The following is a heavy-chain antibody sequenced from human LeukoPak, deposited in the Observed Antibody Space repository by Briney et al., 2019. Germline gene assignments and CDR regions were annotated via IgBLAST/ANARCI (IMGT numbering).Heavy chain of an antibody. CDR2: ISSSSSYI. J-gene: IGHJ4*02. D-gene: IGHD2-15*01. CDR1: GFTFSSYS. V-gene: IGHV3-21*01. CDR3: ARDGGYCSGGSCYNLDY. Sequence: GGSLRLSCAASGFTFSSYSMNWVRQAPGKGLEWVSSISSSSSYIYYADSVKGRFTISRENAKNSLYLQMNSLRAEDTAVYYCARDGGYCSGGSCYNLDYWGQGTLVTVSS.